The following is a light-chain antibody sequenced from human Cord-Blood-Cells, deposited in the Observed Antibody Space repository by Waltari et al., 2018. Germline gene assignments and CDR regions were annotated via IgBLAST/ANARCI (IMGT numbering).Light chain of an antibody. V-gene: IGLV2-23*01. CDR2: EGS. Sequence: QSALTQPASVSGSPGQSITISCAGTSSDVGSDNIVSWYQQHPGNAPKLRIYEGSKRASGVSNRFSGSKSGNTASLTISGLQAEDEADYSCCSYAGSSTWVFGGGTKLTVL. CDR3: CSYAGSSTWV. J-gene: IGLJ3*02. CDR1: SSDVGSDNI.